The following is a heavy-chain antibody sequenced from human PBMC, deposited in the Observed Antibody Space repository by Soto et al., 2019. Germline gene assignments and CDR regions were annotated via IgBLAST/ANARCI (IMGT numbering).Heavy chain of an antibody. J-gene: IGHJ4*02. D-gene: IGHD1-26*01. CDR2: INGNADNS. CDR1: GFSFVSYW. V-gene: IGHV3-74*01. CDR3: ARYSGKYQGPIDY. Sequence: EVQLAESGGGLVLTGGSLRLSCAASGFSFVSYWMHWVRQVPGEGLAWVSRINGNADNSDYADSVKGRFTVSRDNSKNTLYLQMNSLRAEDTAVYFCARYSGKYQGPIDYWGQGTLVTVSS.